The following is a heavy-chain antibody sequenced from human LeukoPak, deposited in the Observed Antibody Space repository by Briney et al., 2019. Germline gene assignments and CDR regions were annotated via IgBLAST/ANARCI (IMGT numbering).Heavy chain of an antibody. D-gene: IGHD1-26*01. CDR3: ARAVGARNNWFDP. CDR1: GYTFTSYD. V-gene: IGHV1-8*01. Sequence: GASVKVSCKTSGYTFTSYDINWVRQATGQGLEWMGWMNPNSGNTGYAQKFQGRVTMTRNTSIGTAYMELSSLRSEDTAVYYCARAVGARNNWFDPWGQGTLVTVSS. J-gene: IGHJ5*02. CDR2: MNPNSGNT.